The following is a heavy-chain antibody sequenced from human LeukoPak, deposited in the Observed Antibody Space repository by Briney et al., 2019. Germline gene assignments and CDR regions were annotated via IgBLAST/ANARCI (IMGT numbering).Heavy chain of an antibody. D-gene: IGHD5-12*01. Sequence: HPGGSLRLSCTASGFIFSTYWMHWVRQAPGKGLVWVSRINSVGSSTNYADSVKGRFTISRDNAKNMLYLQMNSLRAEDTAVYYCARDRSGYDMVYFDSWGQGTLVTVSS. CDR2: INSVGSST. CDR3: ARDRSGYDMVYFDS. V-gene: IGHV3-74*01. J-gene: IGHJ4*02. CDR1: GFIFSTYW.